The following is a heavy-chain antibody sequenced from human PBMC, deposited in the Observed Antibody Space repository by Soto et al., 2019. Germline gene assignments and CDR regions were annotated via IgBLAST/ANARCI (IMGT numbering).Heavy chain of an antibody. V-gene: IGHV2-5*02. CDR3: AHTAYCGGDCYSPTFGY. D-gene: IGHD2-21*02. CDR1: GFSLSTSGVG. Sequence: QITLKESGPTLVKPTQTLTLTCTFSGFSLSTSGVGVGWIRQPPGKALEWLALIYWDDDKRYSPSLKSRLTITKDTSKNQVVLTMTNMDPVDTATYYCAHTAYCGGDCYSPTFGYWGQGTLVTVSS. CDR2: IYWDDDK. J-gene: IGHJ4*02.